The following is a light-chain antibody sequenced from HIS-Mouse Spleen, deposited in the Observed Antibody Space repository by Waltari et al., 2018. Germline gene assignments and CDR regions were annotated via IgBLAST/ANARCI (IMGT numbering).Light chain of an antibody. CDR3: YSTDSSGNHRV. Sequence: SYELTQPPSVSVSPGQTARITCSGDALPKKYAYWYQLKSGQAPVLVIYEDSKRPSGIPERFSCSSSGTMATLTISGAQVEDEADYYCYSTDSSGNHRVFGGGTKLTVL. V-gene: IGLV3-10*01. CDR1: ALPKKY. CDR2: EDS. J-gene: IGLJ2*01.